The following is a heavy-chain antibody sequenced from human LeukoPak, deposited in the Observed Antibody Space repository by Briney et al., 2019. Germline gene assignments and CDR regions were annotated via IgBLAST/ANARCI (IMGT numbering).Heavy chain of an antibody. J-gene: IGHJ6*02. CDR2: INHSGST. Sequence: PSETLSLTCAVYGGSFSGYYWSWIRQPPGKGLEWIGEINHSGSTNYNPSLKSRVTISVDTSKYQFSLKLSFVTAADTAVYYCARGLRFLVVWGQGTTVTVSS. CDR3: ARGLRFLVV. D-gene: IGHD3-3*01. CDR1: GGSFSGYY. V-gene: IGHV4-34*01.